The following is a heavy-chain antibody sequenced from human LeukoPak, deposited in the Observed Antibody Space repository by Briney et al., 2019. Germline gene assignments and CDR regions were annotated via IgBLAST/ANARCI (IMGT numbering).Heavy chain of an antibody. CDR2: IYTSGST. J-gene: IGHJ2*01. V-gene: IGHV4-61*02. CDR1: GGSISSGSYY. CDR3: AREKLGMVGWYFDL. D-gene: IGHD7-27*01. Sequence: SETLSLTCTVSGGSISSGSYYWSWIRQPAGKGLEWIGRIYTSGSTNYNPSLESRVTISVDTSKNQFSLKLSSVTAADTAVYYCAREKLGMVGWYFDLWGRGTLVTVSS.